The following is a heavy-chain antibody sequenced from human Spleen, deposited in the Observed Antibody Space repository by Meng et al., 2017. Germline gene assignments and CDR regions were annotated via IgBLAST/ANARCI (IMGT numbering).Heavy chain of an antibody. D-gene: IGHD3-22*01. CDR2: INPNSGGT. CDR1: GYTFSRYG. Sequence: ASVKVSCKASGYTFSRYGLSWVRQAPGQGLEWMGWINPNSGGTNYAQKFQGRVTMTRDTSISTAYMELSRLRSDDTAVYYCARVAATYYYDSSGYSDDYWGQGTLVTVSS. V-gene: IGHV1-2*02. CDR3: ARVAATYYYDSSGYSDDY. J-gene: IGHJ4*02.